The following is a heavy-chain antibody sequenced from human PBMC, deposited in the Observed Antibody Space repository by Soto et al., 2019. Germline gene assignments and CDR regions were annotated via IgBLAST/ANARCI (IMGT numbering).Heavy chain of an antibody. Sequence: QVQLVQSGAEVKKPGASVKVSCKASGYTFTSYYMHWVRQAPGQGLEWMGIINPSGGSTSYAHKFQGRVTMTRDTSTSTVYMELSSLRSEDTAVYYCASSHQGYYYGMDVWGQGTTVTVSS. J-gene: IGHJ6*02. CDR2: INPSGGST. CDR1: GYTFTSYY. CDR3: ASSHQGYYYGMDV. V-gene: IGHV1-46*01.